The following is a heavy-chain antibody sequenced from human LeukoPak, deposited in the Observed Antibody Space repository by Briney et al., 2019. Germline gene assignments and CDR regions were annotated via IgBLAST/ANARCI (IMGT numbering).Heavy chain of an antibody. J-gene: IGHJ6*02. V-gene: IGHV4-4*02. CDR1: GGSISSSNW. CDR2: IYHSGST. Sequence: PSGTLSLTCAVSGGSISSSNWWSWVRQPPGKGLEWIGEIYHSGSTNYNPSLKSRVTISVDKSKNQSSLKLSSVTAADTAVYYCARSSGWFHYYYGMDVWGQGTTVTVSS. D-gene: IGHD6-19*01. CDR3: ARSSGWFHYYYGMDV.